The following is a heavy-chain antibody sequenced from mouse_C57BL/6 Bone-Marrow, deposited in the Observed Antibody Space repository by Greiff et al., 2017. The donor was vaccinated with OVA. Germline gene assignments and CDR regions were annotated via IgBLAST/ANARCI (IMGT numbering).Heavy chain of an antibody. CDR2: IYPGDGDT. J-gene: IGHJ3*01. CDR1: GYAFSSSW. D-gene: IGHD2-3*01. CDR3: AREWLLWLLPFAY. Sequence: VQLQQSGPELVKPGASVKISCKASGYAFSSSWMNWVKQRPGKGLEWIGRIYPGDGDTNYNGKFKGKATLTADKSSSTAYMQLSSLTSEDSAVYFCAREWLLWLLPFAYWGQGTLVTVSA. V-gene: IGHV1-82*01.